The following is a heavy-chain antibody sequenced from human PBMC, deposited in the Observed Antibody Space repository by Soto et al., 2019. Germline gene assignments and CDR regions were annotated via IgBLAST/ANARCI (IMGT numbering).Heavy chain of an antibody. Sequence: EVQLVESGGGLIQPGGSLRLSCAASGFTDSSNYMSWVRQAPGKGLEWVSVIYSGGSTYYADSVKGRFTISRDNSKNTLYLQMNSLRAEDTAVYYCARDTPGYSSGWFPRNWYFDLWGRGTLVPVSS. V-gene: IGHV3-66*01. CDR2: IYSGGST. CDR3: ARDTPGYSSGWFPRNWYFDL. J-gene: IGHJ2*01. D-gene: IGHD6-19*01. CDR1: GFTDSSNY.